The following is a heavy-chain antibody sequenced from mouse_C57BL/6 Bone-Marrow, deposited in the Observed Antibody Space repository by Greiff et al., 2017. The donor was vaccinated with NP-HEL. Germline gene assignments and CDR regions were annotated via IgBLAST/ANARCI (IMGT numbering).Heavy chain of an antibody. CDR1: GYAFSSSW. V-gene: IGHV1-82*01. Sequence: QVQLQQSGPELVKPGASVKISCKASGYAFSSSWMNWVKQRPGKGLEWIGRIYPGDGDTNYNGKFKGKATLTADKSSSTAYMQLSSLTSEDSAVFFCASSSPSMDYWGQGTSVTVSS. CDR2: IYPGDGDT. CDR3: ASSSPSMDY. J-gene: IGHJ4*01.